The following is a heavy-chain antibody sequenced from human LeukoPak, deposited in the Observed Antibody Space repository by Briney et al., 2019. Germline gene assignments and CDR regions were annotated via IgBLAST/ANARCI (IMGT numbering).Heavy chain of an antibody. V-gene: IGHV1-18*01. D-gene: IGHD3-22*01. CDR1: GYTFTSYG. J-gene: IGHJ3*02. CDR2: ISAYNGNT. CDR3: ARRRITMIVVVRDDAFDI. Sequence: ASVKVSCKASGYTFTSYGISWVRQAPGQGLEWTGWISAYNGNTNYAQKLQGRVTMTTDTSTSTAYMELRSLRSDDTAVYYCARRRITMIVVVRDDAFDIWGQGTMVTVSS.